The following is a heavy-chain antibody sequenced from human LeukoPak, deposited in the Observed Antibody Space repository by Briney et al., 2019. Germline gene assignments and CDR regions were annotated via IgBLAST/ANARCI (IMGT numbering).Heavy chain of an antibody. Sequence: GASVKVSCKASGYTFSGYYMHWVRQAPGQGLEWMGWINPNSGATTYAQKFRGRVTLTRDTSISTAYMELNSLRSDDTAVFYCARAEGAVYGMDVWGQGTTVTVSS. V-gene: IGHV1-2*02. CDR3: ARAEGAVYGMDV. CDR1: GYTFSGYY. D-gene: IGHD4-11*01. J-gene: IGHJ6*02. CDR2: INPNSGAT.